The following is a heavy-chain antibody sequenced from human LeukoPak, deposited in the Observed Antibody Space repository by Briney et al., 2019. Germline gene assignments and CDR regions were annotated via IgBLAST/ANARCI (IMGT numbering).Heavy chain of an antibody. J-gene: IGHJ4*02. CDR2: INHSGST. V-gene: IGHV4-34*01. D-gene: IGHD5-18*01. CDR1: GGSFSGYY. CDR3: ARGGYSYGDFDY. Sequence: SEALSLTCAVYGGSFSGYYWSWIRQPPGKGLEWIGEINHSGSTNYNPSLKSRVTISVDTSKNQFSLKLSSVTAADTAVYYCARGGYSYGDFDYWGQGTLVTVSS.